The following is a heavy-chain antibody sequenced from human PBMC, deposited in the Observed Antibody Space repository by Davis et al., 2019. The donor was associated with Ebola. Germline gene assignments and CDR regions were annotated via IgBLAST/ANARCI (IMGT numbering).Heavy chain of an antibody. J-gene: IGHJ6*03. V-gene: IGHV1-46*01. CDR2: INPSGGST. D-gene: IGHD3-3*01. Sequence: ASVKVSCKASGYTFTSHYMHWVRQAPGQGLEWMGIINPSGGSTSYAQKFQGRVTMTRDTSTSTVYMELSSLRSEDTAVYYCARVDYDFWSGMDVWGKGTTVTVSS. CDR1: GYTFTSHY. CDR3: ARVDYDFWSGMDV.